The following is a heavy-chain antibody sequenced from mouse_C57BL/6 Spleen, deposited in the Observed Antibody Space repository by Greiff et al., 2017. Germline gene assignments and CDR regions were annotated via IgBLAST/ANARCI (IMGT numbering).Heavy chain of an antibody. CDR1: GYSFTSYY. CDR2: IYPGSGNT. J-gene: IGHJ4*01. CDR3: ARNYYYGSSYHYYAMDY. V-gene: IGHV1-66*01. D-gene: IGHD1-1*01. Sequence: QVHVKQSGPELVKPGASVKISCKASGYSFTSYYIHWVKQRPGQGLEWIGWIYPGSGNTKYNEKFKGKATLTADTSSSTAYMQLSSLTSEDSAVYYCARNYYYGSSYHYYAMDYWGQGTSVTVSS.